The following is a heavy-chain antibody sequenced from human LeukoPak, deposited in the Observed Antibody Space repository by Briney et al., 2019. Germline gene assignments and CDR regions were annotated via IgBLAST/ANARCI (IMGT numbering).Heavy chain of an antibody. J-gene: IGHJ4*02. CDR1: GFTFSKAW. D-gene: IGHD4-17*01. Sequence: GGSLRLSCAASGFTFSKAWMSWVRQAPGKGLEWVGQIKSKTDGGTTDYAAPVKGRFTISRDDSKNSLYLLMNILKTEDTAVYYCTTEDYGDYVPDYWGQGTLVTVSS. CDR3: TTEDYGDYVPDY. CDR2: IKSKTDGGTT. V-gene: IGHV3-15*01.